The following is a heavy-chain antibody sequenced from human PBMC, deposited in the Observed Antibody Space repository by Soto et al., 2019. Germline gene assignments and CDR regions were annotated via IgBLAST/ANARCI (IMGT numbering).Heavy chain of an antibody. V-gene: IGHV1-18*01. Sequence: ASVKVSCKASGYTFTNHGISWVRQAPGQGLEYMGWISAYNGNTNYAQKLQGRVTMTTDPSTSTAYMELRSLTSDDTAVYYCARSIYSSANARTSDYWGQGTLVTVPQ. CDR1: GYTFTNHG. CDR3: ARSIYSSANARTSDY. CDR2: ISAYNGNT. J-gene: IGHJ4*02. D-gene: IGHD6-19*01.